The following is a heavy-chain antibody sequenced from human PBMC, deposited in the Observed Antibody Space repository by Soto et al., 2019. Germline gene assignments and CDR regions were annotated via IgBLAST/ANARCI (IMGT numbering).Heavy chain of an antibody. Sequence: QVQLVQSGSESMQPGASVKVSCKGSGYNFNSHSINWLRQAPGQGLEWMGWINPNTGNPTYEPGFPGRFVFSVDTSVSTVYLQIFSLKADDSAVYYCARDRPSGSFDYWGQGTLVNVSS. CDR1: GYNFNSHS. CDR2: INPNTGNP. D-gene: IGHD1-26*01. J-gene: IGHJ4*02. V-gene: IGHV7-4-1*01. CDR3: ARDRPSGSFDY.